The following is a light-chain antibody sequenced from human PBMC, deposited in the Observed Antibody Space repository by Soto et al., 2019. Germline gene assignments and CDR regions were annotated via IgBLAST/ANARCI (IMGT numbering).Light chain of an antibody. V-gene: IGKV1-5*03. J-gene: IGKJ1*01. Sequence: DILLTQSPSTLSASVGDRVTISCRASQSINKWLAWYQHKPGKAPNLLIYEVSTLHSGVPSRFSGSGSGTEFTLTISSLRPDDFATYYCQHYSGDRATVGQGTKV. CDR1: QSINKW. CDR2: EVS. CDR3: QHYSGDRAT.